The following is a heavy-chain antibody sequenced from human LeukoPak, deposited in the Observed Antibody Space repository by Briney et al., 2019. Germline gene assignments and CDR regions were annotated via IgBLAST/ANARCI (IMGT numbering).Heavy chain of an antibody. J-gene: IGHJ3*02. CDR1: GGSISSYY. V-gene: IGHV4-59*08. CDR2: IYYSGIT. CDR3: ARLNWNYHAFDI. Sequence: SEPLSLTCTVPGGSISSYYWSWIRQPPAKGLEWIGYIYYSGITNYNPSLKSRVTISVDTSKNQFSLKLSSVTAADTAVYYCARLNWNYHAFDIWGQGTMVTVSS. D-gene: IGHD1-7*01.